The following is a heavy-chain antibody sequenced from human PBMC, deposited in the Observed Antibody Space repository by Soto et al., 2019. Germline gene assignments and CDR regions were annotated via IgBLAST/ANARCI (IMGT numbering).Heavy chain of an antibody. J-gene: IGHJ4*02. CDR1: GFPFSSYE. D-gene: IGHD1-7*01. CDR3: AKKIYGTTYFGS. CDR2: IERSGSPI. Sequence: PGGSLRLSCAGSGFPFSSYEMNWVRQAPGKGLEWISYIERSGSPIYYADSVKGLFTISRDNADNSLHLQMNSLRGEDTAIYYCAKKIYGTTYFGSCGQGTLVTVYS. V-gene: IGHV3-48*03.